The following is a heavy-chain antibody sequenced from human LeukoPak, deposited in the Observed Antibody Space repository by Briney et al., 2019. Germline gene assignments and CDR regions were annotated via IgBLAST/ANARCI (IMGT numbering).Heavy chain of an antibody. Sequence: PGRSLRLSCAASGFTFDDYAMHWVRQAPGKGLEWVSGISWNSGSIGYADSVKGRFTISRDNAKNSLYLQMNSLRAEDTALYYCAKGRYYYDSSGSDREYYFDYWGQGTLVTVSS. D-gene: IGHD3-22*01. CDR2: ISWNSGSI. J-gene: IGHJ4*02. CDR1: GFTFDDYA. V-gene: IGHV3-9*01. CDR3: AKGRYYYDSSGSDREYYFDY.